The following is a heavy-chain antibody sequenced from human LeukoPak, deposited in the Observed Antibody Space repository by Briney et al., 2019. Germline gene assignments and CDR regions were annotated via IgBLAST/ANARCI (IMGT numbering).Heavy chain of an antibody. CDR2: IYYSGST. Sequence: PSETLSLTCTVSGGSISSHYWSWIRQPPGKGLEWIGNIYYSGSTNYNPSLKSRVTISVDTSKNQFSLKLSSVTAADTAVYYCARRRGDMTTIPDYHYYYMDVWGKGTTVTVSS. J-gene: IGHJ6*03. CDR3: ARRRGDMTTIPDYHYYYMDV. D-gene: IGHD5-24*01. V-gene: IGHV4-59*08. CDR1: GGSISSHY.